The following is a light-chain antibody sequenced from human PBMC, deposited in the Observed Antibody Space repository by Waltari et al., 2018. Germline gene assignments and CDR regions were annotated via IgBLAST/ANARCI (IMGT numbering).Light chain of an antibody. J-gene: IGKJ5*01. V-gene: IGKV1-33*01. Sequence: DIQMTQSPSSLSASAGDRVTITCQASRDISNYLNWYQQKPGKAPNLLISDASNMETGVPSRFSGSGSGTDFTFTITSLQPEDIATYYCQQFSNLPITFGQGTRLEIK. CDR1: RDISNY. CDR2: DAS. CDR3: QQFSNLPIT.